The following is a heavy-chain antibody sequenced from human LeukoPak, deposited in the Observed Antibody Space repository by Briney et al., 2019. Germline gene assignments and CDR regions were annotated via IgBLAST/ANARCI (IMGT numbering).Heavy chain of an antibody. CDR2: ISSSSSYI. Sequence: PGGSLRLSCAASGFTVSSKCMSWVRQAPGKGLEWVSSISSSSSYIYYADSVKGRFTISRDNAKNSLYLQMNSLRAEDTAVYYCARDRRLYYYGSGIKTTWGQGTLVTVSS. CDR3: ARDRRLYYYGSGIKTT. D-gene: IGHD3-10*01. J-gene: IGHJ4*02. V-gene: IGHV3-21*01. CDR1: GFTVSSKC.